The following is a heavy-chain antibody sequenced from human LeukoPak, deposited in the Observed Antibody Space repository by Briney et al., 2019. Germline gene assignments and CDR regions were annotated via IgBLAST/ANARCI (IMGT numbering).Heavy chain of an antibody. Sequence: GSLSLFCAASGFTFSSYSMNCVRRAPGKGLEWIGEINHSGSTNYNPSLKSRVTISVDTSKNQFSLKLSSVTAADTAVYYCARRQWLVSDYWGEGTLVTVSS. D-gene: IGHD6-19*01. CDR1: GFTFSSYS. V-gene: IGHV4-34*01. CDR2: INHSGST. J-gene: IGHJ4*02. CDR3: ARRQWLVSDY.